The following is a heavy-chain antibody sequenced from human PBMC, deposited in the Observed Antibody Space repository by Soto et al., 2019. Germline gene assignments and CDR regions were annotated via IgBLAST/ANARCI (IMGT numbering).Heavy chain of an antibody. V-gene: IGHV1-8*01. CDR1: GYTFTSYD. J-gene: IGHJ3*02. Sequence: ASVKVSCKASGYTFTSYDINWVRQATGQGLEWMGWMNPNSGNTGYAQKFQGRVTMTRNTSISTAYMELSSLRSEDTAVYYCAREGDGYNTDAFERWGQGTMVTVSS. CDR2: MNPNSGNT. D-gene: IGHD5-12*01. CDR3: AREGDGYNTDAFER.